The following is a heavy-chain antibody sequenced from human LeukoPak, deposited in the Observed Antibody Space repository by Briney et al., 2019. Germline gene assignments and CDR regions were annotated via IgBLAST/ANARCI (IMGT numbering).Heavy chain of an antibody. CDR2: IYSVGST. V-gene: IGHV3-66*01. CDR1: RIILCSNY. Sequence: GGSLRLSCVASRIILCSNYMTWVRQAPGKGLEWVSVIYSVGSTYYADSVKGRFTISRDKSKNTLYLQINNLRVEDTAVYDCARDRSWFDRWGQGTPVTVSS. J-gene: IGHJ5*02. D-gene: IGHD6-19*01. CDR3: ARDRSWFDR.